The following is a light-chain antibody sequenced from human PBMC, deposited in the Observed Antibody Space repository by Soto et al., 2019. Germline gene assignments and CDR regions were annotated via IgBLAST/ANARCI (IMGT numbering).Light chain of an antibody. V-gene: IGLV2-23*01. Sequence: QSALTQPASVSGSPERSITISCTGTSSTVGGFNVVSWCQQHPGKAPKVIIYEGIKRPSGVSNRFSGSNSGSTASLTISGLQAEDEADYYCCSYVGATTYVFGTGTKVTVL. J-gene: IGLJ1*01. CDR2: EGI. CDR3: CSYVGATTYV. CDR1: SSTVGGFNV.